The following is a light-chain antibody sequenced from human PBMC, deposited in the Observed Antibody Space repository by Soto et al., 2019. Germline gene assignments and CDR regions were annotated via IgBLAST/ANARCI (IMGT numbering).Light chain of an antibody. CDR3: QKYNSAPIT. V-gene: IGKV3D-15*01. CDR2: DIF. Sequence: EIVMTQSPATLSVSPGERATLSCRASQSVGSDLAWYQQKPGQAPRLVIYDIFTRATGVPSRFSGSGSGTDFTLTIGSLQPEDVATYYCQKYNSAPITFGQGTRLEIK. J-gene: IGKJ5*01. CDR1: QSVGSD.